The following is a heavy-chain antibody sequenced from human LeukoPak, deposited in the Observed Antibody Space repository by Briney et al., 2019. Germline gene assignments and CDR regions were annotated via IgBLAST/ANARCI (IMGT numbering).Heavy chain of an antibody. CDR1: GGPINTYY. J-gene: IGHJ4*02. CDR2: IDYRGST. Sequence: SETLSLTCAVSGGPINTYYWSWIRQPPGKELEWIGYIDYRGSTNYNPSLKSRVTMSVDTSKNQFSLKLSSVTAADTAVYYCARLADGSFDYWGQGILVTISS. V-gene: IGHV4-59*08. CDR3: ARLADGSFDY.